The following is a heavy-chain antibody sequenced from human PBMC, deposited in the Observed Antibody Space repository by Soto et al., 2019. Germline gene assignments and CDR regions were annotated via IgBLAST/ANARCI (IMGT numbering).Heavy chain of an antibody. CDR1: GGSISSGGYS. J-gene: IGHJ4*02. V-gene: IGHV4-30-2*01. D-gene: IGHD3-3*01. CDR3: ARAHGDFRSGYSFDY. CDR2: IYHSGST. Sequence: SETLSLTCAVSGGSISSGGYSWSWIRQHPGKGLEWIGYIYHSGSTYYNPSLKSRVTISVDRSKNQFSLKLSSVTAADTAVYYCARAHGDFRSGYSFDYWGQGTLVTVSS.